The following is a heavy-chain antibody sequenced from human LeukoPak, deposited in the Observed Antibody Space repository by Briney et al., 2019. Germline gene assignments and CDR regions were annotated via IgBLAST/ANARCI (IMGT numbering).Heavy chain of an antibody. Sequence: GGSLRLSCAVSGFTFSGFWMSWSRQAPGKGLEWVASINSDGSEGYHADVVKGRFTISRDNAKNSLYLQINSLRAEDTAVYYCARSSYSSSSSVWGQGTMVTVSS. CDR3: ARSSYSSSSSV. D-gene: IGHD6-6*01. CDR1: GFTFSGFW. V-gene: IGHV3-7*01. J-gene: IGHJ3*01. CDR2: INSDGSEG.